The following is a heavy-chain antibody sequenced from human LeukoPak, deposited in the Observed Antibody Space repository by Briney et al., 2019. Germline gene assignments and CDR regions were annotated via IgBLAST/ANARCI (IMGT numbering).Heavy chain of an antibody. Sequence: PGGSLRLSCAASGFTFSSYSMNWVRQAPGKGLEWVSSISSSSSYIYYADSVKGRFTISRDNAKNSLYLQMNSLRAEDTAVYYCARGARDSYGQFDPWGQGTLVTVSS. CDR2: ISSSSSYI. D-gene: IGHD5-18*01. CDR1: GFTFSSYS. J-gene: IGHJ5*02. CDR3: ARGARDSYGQFDP. V-gene: IGHV3-21*01.